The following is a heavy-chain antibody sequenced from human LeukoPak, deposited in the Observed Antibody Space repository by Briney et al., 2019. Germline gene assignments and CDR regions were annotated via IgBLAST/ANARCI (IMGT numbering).Heavy chain of an antibody. D-gene: IGHD6-13*01. V-gene: IGHV3-33*03. Sequence: GGSLRLSRAASGFTFSSYGMHWVRQAPGKGLEWVAVIWYDGSNKYYADSVKGRFTISRDNAKNSLYLQMNSLRAEDTAVYYCASQYSSSWESFDYWGQGTLVTVSS. CDR3: ASQYSSSWESFDY. CDR2: IWYDGSNK. CDR1: GFTFSSYG. J-gene: IGHJ4*02.